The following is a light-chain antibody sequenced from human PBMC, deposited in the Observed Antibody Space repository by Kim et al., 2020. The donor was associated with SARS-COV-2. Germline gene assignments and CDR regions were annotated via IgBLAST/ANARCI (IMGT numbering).Light chain of an antibody. V-gene: IGLV3-1*01. Sequence: PAQTSNXTVVGDRWXRTXFXWYXQKPGQPPVXVMYENERRPSGIPERFSGSNPGNTATLTISGTQTXDEADYYCQAWDTSTGVFGAGTKVTVL. CDR1: RWXRTX. CDR3: QAWDTSTGV. CDR2: ENE. J-gene: IGLJ1*01.